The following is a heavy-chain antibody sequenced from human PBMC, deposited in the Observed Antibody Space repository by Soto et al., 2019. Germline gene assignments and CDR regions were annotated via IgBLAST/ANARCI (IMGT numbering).Heavy chain of an antibody. Sequence: SETLSLTCTVSGGSISSGGYYWSWIRQLPGKGLEWIGNIHYSGNTYYNPSLKSRVTISFGPSKNQFSLKLSSVTAADTAVYYCARVVPLTDYGLDVWGQGTTVTVSS. CDR2: IHYSGNT. V-gene: IGHV4-31*03. CDR1: GGSISSGGYY. D-gene: IGHD6-13*01. CDR3: ARVVPLTDYGLDV. J-gene: IGHJ6*02.